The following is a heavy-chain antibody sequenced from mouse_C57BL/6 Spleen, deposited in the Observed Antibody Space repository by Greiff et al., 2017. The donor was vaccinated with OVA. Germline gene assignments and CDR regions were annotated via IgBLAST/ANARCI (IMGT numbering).Heavy chain of an antibody. CDR3: ARSRRDSSALWAMDY. V-gene: IGHV1-85*01. CDR1: GYTFTSYD. J-gene: IGHJ4*01. Sequence: VQLQQSGPELVKPGASVKLSCKASGYTFTSYDINWVKQRPGQGLEWIGWIYPRDGSPKYNEKFKGKATLTVDTASSTAYVELQSLRSEDFAVEVCARSRRDSSALWAMDYWGQGTTVTVSS. CDR2: IYPRDGSP. D-gene: IGHD3-2*02.